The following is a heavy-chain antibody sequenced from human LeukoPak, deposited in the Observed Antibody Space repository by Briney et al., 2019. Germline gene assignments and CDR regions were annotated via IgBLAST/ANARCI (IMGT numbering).Heavy chain of an antibody. CDR3: ARGDGYNSGYFEY. D-gene: IGHD5-24*01. V-gene: IGHV4-59*01. CDR1: GGSIATYY. J-gene: IGHJ4*02. CDR2: IYYGGT. Sequence: SATLSLTCTVSGGSIATYYWSWIRQSPGKGLEWIAYIYYGGTNYNPSLKSRVTISVDTSKNQFSLNLWSACAADTAVYFCARGDGYNSGYFEYWGKETLVTVSS.